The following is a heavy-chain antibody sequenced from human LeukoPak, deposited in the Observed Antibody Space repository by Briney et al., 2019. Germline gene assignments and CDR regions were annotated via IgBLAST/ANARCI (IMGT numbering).Heavy chain of an antibody. CDR2: IIPIFGTA. D-gene: IGHD3-10*01. V-gene: IGHV1-69*13. Sequence: ASVKVSCRASGYTFTRYGLSWVRQAPGQGLEWMGGIIPIFGTANYAQKFQGRVTITADESTSTAYMELSSLRSEDTAVYYCARDSGSSFTGGGYFQHWGQGTLVTVSS. J-gene: IGHJ1*01. CDR1: GYTFTRYG. CDR3: ARDSGSSFTGGGYFQH.